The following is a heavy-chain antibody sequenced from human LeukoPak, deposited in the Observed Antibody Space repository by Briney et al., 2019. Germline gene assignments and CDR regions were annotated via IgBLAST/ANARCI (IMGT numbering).Heavy chain of an antibody. Sequence: SETLSLTCAVYGGSFSGYYWSWIRQPPGKGLEWIGEINHSGSTNYNPSLKSRVTISVDTSKNQFSLKLSSVTAADTAVYYCARALAYSSSWYDYWGQGTLATVSS. D-gene: IGHD6-13*01. CDR1: GGSFSGYY. CDR3: ARALAYSSSWYDY. V-gene: IGHV4-34*01. J-gene: IGHJ4*02. CDR2: INHSGST.